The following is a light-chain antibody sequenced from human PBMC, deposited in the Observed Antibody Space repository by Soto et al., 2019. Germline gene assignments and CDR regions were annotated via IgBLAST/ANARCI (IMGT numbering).Light chain of an antibody. CDR3: QQYNLWIT. CDR1: QSVSSN. J-gene: IGKJ5*01. Sequence: EIVMTQSPATLSVSPGERATLSCRASQSVSSNLAWYQQQPGQAPRLLIYGASTRATGIPARFSGSGSGTEFTLTISSLQSEDFAVYYCQQYNLWITFGQGTRLEIK. V-gene: IGKV3-15*01. CDR2: GAS.